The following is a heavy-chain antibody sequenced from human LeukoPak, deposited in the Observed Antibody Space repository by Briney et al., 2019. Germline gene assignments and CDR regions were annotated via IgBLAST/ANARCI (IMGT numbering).Heavy chain of an antibody. CDR3: ARRPQRYCSSTSCIGPARGYFQH. CDR2: INHSGST. CDR1: GGSFSSYY. Sequence: PSETLSLTCAVYGGSFSSYYWSWIRQPPGKGLEWIGEINHSGSTNYNPSLKSRATISVDTSKNQFSLKLSSVTAADTAVYYCARRPQRYCSSTSCIGPARGYFQHWGQGTLVTVSS. D-gene: IGHD2-2*01. V-gene: IGHV4-34*01. J-gene: IGHJ1*01.